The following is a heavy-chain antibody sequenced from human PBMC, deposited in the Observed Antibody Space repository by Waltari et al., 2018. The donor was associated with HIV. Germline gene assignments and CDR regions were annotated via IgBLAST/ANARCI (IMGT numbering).Heavy chain of an antibody. CDR2: ISWRSGNI. Sequence: EVQLVESGGDLVQPGGSLSLSCAASGFSFDDYAMHWVRQAPGKGLEWVSGISWRSGNIAYADSVRGRFTISRDNAKNSLYLRMNSLRPDDMGFYYCARGPMYKWFDPWGQGTLVTVSS. CDR1: GFSFDDYA. V-gene: IGHV3-9*03. CDR3: ARGPMYKWFDP. D-gene: IGHD3-10*02. J-gene: IGHJ5*02.